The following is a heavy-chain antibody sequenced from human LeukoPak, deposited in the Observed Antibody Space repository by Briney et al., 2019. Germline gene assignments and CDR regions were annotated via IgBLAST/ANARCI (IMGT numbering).Heavy chain of an antibody. D-gene: IGHD3-10*01. CDR3: AKDHRWFGEMSDI. CDR2: ISGSGGST. V-gene: IGHV3-23*01. J-gene: IGHJ3*02. Sequence: GGSLGLSCSASGIIFSSYAMSWVRQAPGKGLEWVSAISGSGGSTYYADPVKGRFTISRDNSKNTLYLQMNSLRAEDTAVYYCAKDHRWFGEMSDIWGQGTMVTVSS. CDR1: GIIFSSYA.